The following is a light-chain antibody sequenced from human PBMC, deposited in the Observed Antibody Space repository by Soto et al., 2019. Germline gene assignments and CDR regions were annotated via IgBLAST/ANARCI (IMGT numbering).Light chain of an antibody. Sequence: QSVLTQSSSASASLGSSVKLTCTLSSGHSSYIIAWHQQQPGKAPRYLMKLEGSGSYNKGSGVPDRFSGSSSGADRYLTILNLQFEDEADYYCETWDSNTRVFGGGTKVTVL. CDR3: ETWDSNTRV. CDR2: LEGSGSY. CDR1: SGHSSYI. J-gene: IGLJ3*02. V-gene: IGLV4-60*02.